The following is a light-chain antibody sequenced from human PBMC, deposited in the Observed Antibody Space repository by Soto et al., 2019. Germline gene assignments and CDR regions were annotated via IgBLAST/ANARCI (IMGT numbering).Light chain of an antibody. J-gene: IGKJ5*01. CDR1: QSVGSNY. V-gene: IGKV3-20*01. Sequence: EFVLTQSPGTLSLSPGERATLSCRASQSVGSNYLAWYQQKPGQAPRLLIYGASSRATGIPDRFSGSGSGTDFTLTISRLEPEDFAVYYCQQYGSSPPTFGQGTRLEIK. CDR2: GAS. CDR3: QQYGSSPPT.